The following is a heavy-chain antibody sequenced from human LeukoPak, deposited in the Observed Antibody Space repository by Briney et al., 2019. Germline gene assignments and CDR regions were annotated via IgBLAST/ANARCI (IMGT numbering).Heavy chain of an antibody. V-gene: IGHV3-23*01. Sequence: GGSLRLSCAASGFSFSSYGMIWVRQAPGKGLEWVSVISLSGGSTYYADSVKGRFTISRDNSKNTLYLQMNSLRAEDTAVYYCAKGRFSEQQLAYEIDYWGQGTLVTVSS. D-gene: IGHD6-13*01. CDR3: AKGRFSEQQLAYEIDY. CDR2: ISLSGGST. CDR1: GFSFSSYG. J-gene: IGHJ4*02.